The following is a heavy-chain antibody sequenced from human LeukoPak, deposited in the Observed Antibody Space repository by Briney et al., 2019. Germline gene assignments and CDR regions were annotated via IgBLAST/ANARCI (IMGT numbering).Heavy chain of an antibody. J-gene: IGHJ6*03. CDR3: ARGLPAAILSYYYYYMDV. V-gene: IGHV4-34*01. CDR2: INHSGST. D-gene: IGHD2-2*01. CDR1: GGSFSGYY. Sequence: SETLSLTCAVYGGSFSGYYWTWVRQPPGKGLEWIGEINHSGSTNYNPSLKSRVTISVEPSKNQFSLTLSSVTAADTAVYYCARGLPAAILSYYYYYMDVWGKGTTVTVAS.